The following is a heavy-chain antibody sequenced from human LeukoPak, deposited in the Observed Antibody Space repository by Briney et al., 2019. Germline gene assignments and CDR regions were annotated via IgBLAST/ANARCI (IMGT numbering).Heavy chain of an antibody. V-gene: IGHV3-23*01. J-gene: IGHJ4*02. Sequence: GGSLRLSCAASGFTFSSYAMSWVRQAPGKGLEWVSAISGSGGSTYYADSVKGRFTISRDNSKNTLYLQMNSLRAEDTAVYYCAKRGGLGFLEWLLYGGLDYWSQGTLVTVSS. CDR2: ISGSGGST. D-gene: IGHD3-3*01. CDR3: AKRGGLGFLEWLLYGGLDY. CDR1: GFTFSSYA.